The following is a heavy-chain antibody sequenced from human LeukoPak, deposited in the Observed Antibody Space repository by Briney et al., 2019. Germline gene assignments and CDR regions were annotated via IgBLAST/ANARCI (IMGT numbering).Heavy chain of an antibody. V-gene: IGHV3-48*04. CDR1: GFTFSSYS. D-gene: IGHD3-10*02. CDR3: AELGITMIGGV. J-gene: IGHJ6*04. CDR2: ISSSGSTI. Sequence: QAGGSLRLSCAASGFTFSSYSMNWVRQAPGKGLEWVSYISSSGSTIYYADSVKGRFTISRDNAKSSLYLQMNSLRAEDTAVYYCAELGITMIGGVWGKGTTVTISS.